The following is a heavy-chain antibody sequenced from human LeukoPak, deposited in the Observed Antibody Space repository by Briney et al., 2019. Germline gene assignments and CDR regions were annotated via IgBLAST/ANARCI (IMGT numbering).Heavy chain of an antibody. CDR2: IYYSGST. Sequence: ETLSLTCTVSGGSISSSSYYWGWIRQPPGKGLEWIGSIYYSGSTYYNPSLKSRVTISVDTSKNQFSLKLSSVTAADTAVYYCAANSGYDRGEPFDYWGQGTLVTVSS. D-gene: IGHD5-12*01. CDR3: AANSGYDRGEPFDY. CDR1: GGSISSSSYY. V-gene: IGHV4-39*01. J-gene: IGHJ4*02.